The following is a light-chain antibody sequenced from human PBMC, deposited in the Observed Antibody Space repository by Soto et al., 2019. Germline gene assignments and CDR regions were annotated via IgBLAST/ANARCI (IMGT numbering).Light chain of an antibody. V-gene: IGKV3-15*01. CDR3: QQYNNWPPIT. CDR1: QSVSNRY. J-gene: IGKJ5*01. Sequence: EIVMTQSPGTLSLSPGERATLSFWASQSVSNRYLAWYQQKPGQAPRLLIYGASTRATGIPARFSGSGSGTEFTLTISSLQSEDFAVYYCQQYNNWPPITFGQGTRLGIK. CDR2: GAS.